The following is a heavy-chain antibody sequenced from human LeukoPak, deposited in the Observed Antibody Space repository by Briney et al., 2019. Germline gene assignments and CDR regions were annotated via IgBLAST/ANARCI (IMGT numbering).Heavy chain of an antibody. D-gene: IGHD3-10*02. CDR2: IKQEGSEK. J-gene: IGHJ6*04. CDR1: GFTFWSYW. V-gene: IGHV3-7*01. Sequence: GGSLRLSCAASGFTFWSYWMSWVRQAPGKGLEWVADIKQEGSEKFYVDSVKGRFTISRDNAKNSLYLQMNSLRAEDTAVYYCAELGITMIGGVWGKGTTVTISS. CDR3: AELGITMIGGV.